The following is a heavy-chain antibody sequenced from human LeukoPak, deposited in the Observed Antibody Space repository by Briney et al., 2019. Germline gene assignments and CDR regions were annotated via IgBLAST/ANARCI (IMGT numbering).Heavy chain of an antibody. V-gene: IGHV3-30*02. CDR2: IRYDGSNK. CDR3: QGYYYYYMDV. Sequence: GGSLRLSCAASGFTFSSYGMHWVRQAPGKGLEWVAFIRYDGSNKYYADSVKGRFTISRDNSENTLYLQMNSLRAEDTAVYYCQGYYYYYMDVGGKGTTVTVSS. CDR1: GFTFSSYG. J-gene: IGHJ6*03.